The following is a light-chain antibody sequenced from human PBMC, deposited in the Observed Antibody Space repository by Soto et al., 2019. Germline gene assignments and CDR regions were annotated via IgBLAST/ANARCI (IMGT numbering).Light chain of an antibody. CDR3: QQRRGWPVT. Sequence: EIVLTQSPATLSLSPGQRATLSCRASQSIDSYLGWYQQKPGQAARLLIYDMFNRATGIPARFSGSGSGTDFTLTISSLEPEDFAVYYCQQRRGWPVTFGQGTRLEIK. CDR1: QSIDSY. CDR2: DMF. V-gene: IGKV3-11*01. J-gene: IGKJ5*01.